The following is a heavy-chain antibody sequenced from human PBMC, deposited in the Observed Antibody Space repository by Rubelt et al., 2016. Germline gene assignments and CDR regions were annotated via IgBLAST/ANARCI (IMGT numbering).Heavy chain of an antibody. Sequence: EWVSGISWNSGSIGYADSVKGRFTISRDNAKNTLYLQMNSLRAEDTAVYYCARRTVTTLDYWGQGTLVTVSS. CDR3: ARRTVTTLDY. V-gene: IGHV3-9*01. CDR2: ISWNSGSI. J-gene: IGHJ4*02. D-gene: IGHD4-11*01.